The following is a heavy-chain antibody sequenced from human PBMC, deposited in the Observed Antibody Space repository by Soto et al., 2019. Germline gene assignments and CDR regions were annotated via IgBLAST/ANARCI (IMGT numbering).Heavy chain of an antibody. V-gene: IGHV4-34*01. D-gene: IGHD3-9*01. Sequence: SETLSLTCAVSGGSISSYYWSWIRQPPGKGLEWIGEINHSGSTNYNPSLQTRVTISLDKSKSQFSLRLNSVTAADSAVYFCARLEGLATISYYFDFWGQGAQVTVSS. CDR3: ARLEGLATISYYFDF. J-gene: IGHJ4*02. CDR2: INHSGST. CDR1: GGSISSYY.